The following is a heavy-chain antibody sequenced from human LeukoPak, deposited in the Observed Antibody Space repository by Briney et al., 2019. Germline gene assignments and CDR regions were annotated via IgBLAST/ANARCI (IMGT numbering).Heavy chain of an antibody. CDR1: GFTFSSYY. Sequence: PGGSLRLSCADSGFTFSSYYMNWVRQAPGKGLEWVSSISSSGSYIYYADSVKGRFTISRDNAKNSLYLQMNTLRAEDTGVYYCARARDYYDSSGYDYWGRGTLVTVSS. D-gene: IGHD3-22*01. CDR2: ISSSGSYI. CDR3: ARARDYYDSSGYDY. J-gene: IGHJ4*02. V-gene: IGHV3-21*01.